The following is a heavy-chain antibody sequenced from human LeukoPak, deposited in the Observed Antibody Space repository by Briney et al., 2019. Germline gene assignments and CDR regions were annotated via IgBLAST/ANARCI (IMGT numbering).Heavy chain of an antibody. CDR3: ARTTPTTGWFLYY. CDR2: MHYSGIT. V-gene: IGHV4-59*01. J-gene: IGHJ4*02. D-gene: IGHD6-19*01. CDR1: GVSLNKYY. Sequence: PSETLSLTCSVSGVSLNKYYWTWIRQPPGKGLEWIACMHYSGITNSSPSLKSRVTTSLDTSQNQFSLTLTSVTAADTAVYYCARTTPTTGWFLYYWGQGILVTVSS.